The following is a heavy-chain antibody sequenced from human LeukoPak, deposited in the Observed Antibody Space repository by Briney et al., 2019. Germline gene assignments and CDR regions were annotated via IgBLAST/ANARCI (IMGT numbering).Heavy chain of an antibody. CDR1: GFTFRNYG. D-gene: IGHD1-14*01. J-gene: IGHJ4*02. CDR2: IWYDGSNK. CDR3: AKDYNNGFDY. Sequence: GGSLRLSCAASGFTFRNYGMHWVRQAPGKGLEWVATIWYDGSNKYYADSVKGRFTIARDNSKNTLYLQMNSLRAEDTAVYFCAKDYNNGFDYWGQGALVTVSS. V-gene: IGHV3-30*02.